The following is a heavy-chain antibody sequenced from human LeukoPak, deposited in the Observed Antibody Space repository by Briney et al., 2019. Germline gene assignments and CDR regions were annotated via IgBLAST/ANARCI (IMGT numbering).Heavy chain of an antibody. CDR3: ARGTYYDSSGYSGVRLFDY. J-gene: IGHJ4*02. V-gene: IGHV1-2*02. CDR2: INPNTGRT. D-gene: IGHD3-22*01. CDR1: GYTFSGYY. Sequence: ASVKVSCKASGYTFSGYYMHWVRQAPGQGLEWMGWINPNTGRTNYAQNFQGRVTMTSDTSISTAYMELNSLRSDDTAVYYCARGTYYDSSGYSGVRLFDYWGQGTLLTVPS.